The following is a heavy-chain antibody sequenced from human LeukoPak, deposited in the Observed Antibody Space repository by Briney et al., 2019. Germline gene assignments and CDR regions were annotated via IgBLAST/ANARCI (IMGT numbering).Heavy chain of an antibody. Sequence: GGSLRLSCAASGFTFSPYWMSWVRQAPGKGLEWVATIKEDGSEEYYVDSVKGRFTISRGNAKNSLYLQMSSLRAEDTAVYYCARLAPYYGTGIIWGQGTVVTVSS. V-gene: IGHV3-7*01. D-gene: IGHD3-10*01. CDR2: IKEDGSEE. CDR3: ARLAPYYGTGII. J-gene: IGHJ3*02. CDR1: GFTFSPYW.